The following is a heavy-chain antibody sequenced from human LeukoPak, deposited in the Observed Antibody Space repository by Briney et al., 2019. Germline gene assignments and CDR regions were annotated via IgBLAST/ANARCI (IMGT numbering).Heavy chain of an antibody. CDR1: GFTFSSYG. CDR2: ISGSGGST. V-gene: IGHV3-23*01. J-gene: IGHJ5*02. CDR3: AKASVYYGSGSYYNL. Sequence: PGGSLRLSCAASGFTFSSYGMSWVRQAPGKGLEWVSAISGSGGSTYYADSVKGRFTISRDNSKNTLYLQMNSLRAEDTAVYYCAKASVYYGSGSYYNLWGQGTLVTVSS. D-gene: IGHD3-10*01.